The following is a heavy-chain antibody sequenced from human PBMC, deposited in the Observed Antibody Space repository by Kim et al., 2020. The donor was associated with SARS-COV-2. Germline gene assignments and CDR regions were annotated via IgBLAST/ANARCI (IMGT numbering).Heavy chain of an antibody. CDR1: GFTFSDSA. CDR2: IRSKVNGYAT. CDR3: TCVPGTTCAFWDAFGI. V-gene: IGHV3-73*01. D-gene: IGHD1-1*01. J-gene: IGHJ3*02. Sequence: GGSLRLSCGASGFTFSDSAMHWVSRASGKGLEWLGRIRSKVNGYATAYSASVRGKFTISRDDSRNTAYLQMNSLKTEDTAVYYCTCVPGTTCAFWDAFGIWGQGTMVAVSS.